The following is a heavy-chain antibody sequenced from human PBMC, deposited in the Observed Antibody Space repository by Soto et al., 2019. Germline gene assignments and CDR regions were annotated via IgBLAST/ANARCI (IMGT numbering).Heavy chain of an antibody. J-gene: IGHJ4*02. CDR1: GFTFSSYG. D-gene: IGHD1-1*01. V-gene: IGHV3-33*01. CDR3: ARDRGTGTYYFDY. CDR2: IWYDGSNK. Sequence: GGSLRLSCAASGFTFSSYGMHWVRQAPGKGLEWVAVIWYDGSNKYYADSVKGRFTISRDNSKNTLYLQMNSLRAEDTAVYYCARDRGTGTYYFDYWGQGTLVTVSS.